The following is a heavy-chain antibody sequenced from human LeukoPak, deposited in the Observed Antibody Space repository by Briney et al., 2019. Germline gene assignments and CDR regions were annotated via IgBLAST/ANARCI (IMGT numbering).Heavy chain of an antibody. D-gene: IGHD6-13*01. V-gene: IGHV3-43*01. Sequence: GGSLRLSCAASGFTFDDYTMHWVRQAPGKGLEWVSLISWDGGSTYYADSVEGRFTISRDNSKNSLYLQMNSLRTEDTALYYCAKGLPAAGTTAGPMWIYYFDYWGQGTLVTVSS. CDR1: GFTFDDYT. CDR3: AKGLPAAGTTAGPMWIYYFDY. J-gene: IGHJ4*02. CDR2: ISWDGGST.